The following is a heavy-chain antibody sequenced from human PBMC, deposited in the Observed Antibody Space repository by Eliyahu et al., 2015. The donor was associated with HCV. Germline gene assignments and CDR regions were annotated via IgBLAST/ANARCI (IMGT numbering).Heavy chain of an antibody. J-gene: IGHJ4*02. CDR3: ARDDGGYGPRGFSVLDY. Sequence: QVQLVQSGAEVKKPGASVKVSCKASGYTFTSYYMHWVRQAPGQGLEWMGIINPSGGSTSYAQKFQGRVTMTRDTSTSTVYMELSSLRSEDTAVYYCARDDGGYGPRGFSVLDYWGQGTLVTVSS. CDR2: INPSGGST. CDR1: GYTFTSYY. D-gene: IGHD5-12*01. V-gene: IGHV1-46*01.